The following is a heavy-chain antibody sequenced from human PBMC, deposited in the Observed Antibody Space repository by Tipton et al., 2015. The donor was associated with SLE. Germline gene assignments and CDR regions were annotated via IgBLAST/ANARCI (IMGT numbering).Heavy chain of an antibody. CDR3: ARDLDRGTGAYYGMDV. D-gene: IGHD1/OR15-1a*01. J-gene: IGHJ6*02. CDR1: GGTFSSYA. Sequence: QSGAEVKKPGSSVKVSCKASGGTFSSYAISWVRQAPGQGLEWMGGIIPIFGTANYAQKFQGRVTITTDESTSTAYMELSSLRSEDTAVYYCARDLDRGTGAYYGMDVWGQGTTVTVSS. CDR2: IIPIFGTA. V-gene: IGHV1-69*05.